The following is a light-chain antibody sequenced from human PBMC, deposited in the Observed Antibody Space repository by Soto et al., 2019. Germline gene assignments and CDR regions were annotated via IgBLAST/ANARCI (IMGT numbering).Light chain of an antibody. V-gene: IGKV3-20*01. CDR2: GAS. Sequence: EIVLTQSPGTLSLSPGERATLSCRASQSVSSSYLAWYQQKPGQAPRLLIYGASSRATGIPDRFSGSGSGTDFTLNISRLEPEDFAVYYCQQYGSSPWTFVQGTKVEIK. J-gene: IGKJ1*01. CDR1: QSVSSSY. CDR3: QQYGSSPWT.